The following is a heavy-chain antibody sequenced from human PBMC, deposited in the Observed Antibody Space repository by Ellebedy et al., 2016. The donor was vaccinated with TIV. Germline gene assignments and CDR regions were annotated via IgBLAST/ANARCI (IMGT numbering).Heavy chain of an antibody. V-gene: IGHV4-61*01. CDR2: IYYSGST. Sequence: SETLSLXXTVSGGSVSSGSYYWSWIRQPPGKGLEWIGYIYYSGSTNYNPSLKSRVTISVDTSKNQFSLKLSSVTAADTAVYYCARNGDYVPERAFDIWGQGTMVTVSS. D-gene: IGHD4-17*01. J-gene: IGHJ3*02. CDR1: GGSVSSGSYY. CDR3: ARNGDYVPERAFDI.